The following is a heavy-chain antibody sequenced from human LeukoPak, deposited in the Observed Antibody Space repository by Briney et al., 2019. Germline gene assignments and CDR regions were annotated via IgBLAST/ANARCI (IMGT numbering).Heavy chain of an antibody. Sequence: SETLSPTCTVSGGSISSYYWSWIRQPPGKGLEWIGYIYYSGSTNYNPSLKSRVTISVDTSKNQFSLKLSSVTAADTAVYYCARTLRRYYFDYWGQGTLVTVSS. V-gene: IGHV4-59*01. J-gene: IGHJ4*02. CDR1: GGSISSYY. CDR3: ARTLRRYYFDY. CDR2: IYYSGST.